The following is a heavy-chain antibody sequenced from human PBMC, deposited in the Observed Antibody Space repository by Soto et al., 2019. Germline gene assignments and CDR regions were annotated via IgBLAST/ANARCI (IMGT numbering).Heavy chain of an antibody. V-gene: IGHV4-59*11. D-gene: IGHD3-3*01. CDR1: GGSISGHY. CDR3: ARDVGLQHHKGSYAFRSGKNNWFDT. Sequence: PSETLSLTCTVSGGSISGHYWSWIRQPPGKGLQYIGYISYSGSTNYNPSLKSRVTISVDTSNNQFSLRLGSVTAADTAVYYCARDVGLQHHKGSYAFRSGKNNWFDTWGQGTLVTVSS. CDR2: ISYSGST. J-gene: IGHJ5*02.